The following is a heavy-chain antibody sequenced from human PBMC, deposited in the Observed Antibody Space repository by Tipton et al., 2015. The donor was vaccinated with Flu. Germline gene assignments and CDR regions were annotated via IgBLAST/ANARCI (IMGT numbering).Heavy chain of an antibody. CDR1: GDSIGNGYY. J-gene: IGHJ4*02. CDR2: IHRSGNT. CDR3: ATTTYYYGSGSHDY. D-gene: IGHD3-10*01. Sequence: TLSLTCSVSGDSIGNGYYWGWIRQSPGKGLEWIGNIHRSGNTYHNPSLKSRVTISVDTFKNQFSLKLTSVTAADTAVYYCATTTYYYGSGSHDYWGQGTLVTVSS. V-gene: IGHV4-38-2*01.